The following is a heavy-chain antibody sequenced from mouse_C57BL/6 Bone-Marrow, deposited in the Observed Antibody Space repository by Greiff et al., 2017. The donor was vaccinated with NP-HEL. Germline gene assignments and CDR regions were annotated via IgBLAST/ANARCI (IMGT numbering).Heavy chain of an antibody. CDR1: GFTFSDYY. CDR2: INYDGSST. J-gene: IGHJ2*01. CDR3: ASRSSYRGFDY. V-gene: IGHV5-16*01. Sequence: EVKLVESEGGLVQPGSSMKLSCTASGFTFSDYYMAWVRQVPEKGLEWVANINYDGSSTYYLDSLKSRFIISRANAKNILYLQMSSLKSEDTATYYCASRSSYRGFDYWGQGTTLTVSS. D-gene: IGHD1-1*01.